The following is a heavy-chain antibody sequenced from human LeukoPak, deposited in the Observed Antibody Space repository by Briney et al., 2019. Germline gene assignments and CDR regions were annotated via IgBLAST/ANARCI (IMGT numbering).Heavy chain of an antibody. CDR2: ISGSGGSR. Sequence: GGSLRLSCAASGFSFSSYAMSWVRQAPGKGLEWVSAISGSGGSRYYADSVKGRFTISRDNSKNTLYLQMNSLRAEDTAVYYCTKDLYDSSGYYYLFDYWGQGTLVTVSS. CDR1: GFSFSSYA. V-gene: IGHV3-23*01. J-gene: IGHJ4*02. CDR3: TKDLYDSSGYYYLFDY. D-gene: IGHD3-22*01.